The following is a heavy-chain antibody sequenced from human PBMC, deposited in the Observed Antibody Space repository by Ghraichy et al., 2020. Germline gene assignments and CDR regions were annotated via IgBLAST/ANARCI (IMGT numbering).Heavy chain of an antibody. J-gene: IGHJ6*01. CDR3: QGWELLEGMDV. D-gene: IGHD1-26*01. CDR1: GFTFSGSA. V-gene: IGHV3-73*01. CDR2: IRSKTNNYAT. Sequence: GGSLRLSCAASGFTFSGSAIHWVRQASGKGLEWVGRIRSKTNNYATAYAVSVEGRFTISRDDSKNTAYLQMNSLKTEDTAVYYCQGWELLEGMDVWGQGTTVTVSS.